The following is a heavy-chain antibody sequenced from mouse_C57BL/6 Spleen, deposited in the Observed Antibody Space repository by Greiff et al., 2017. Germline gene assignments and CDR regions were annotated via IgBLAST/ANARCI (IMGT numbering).Heavy chain of an antibody. CDR3: TKERKFYDYPDAMDY. J-gene: IGHJ4*01. CDR1: GFTFSSYA. V-gene: IGHV5-9-1*02. Sequence: EVKLMESGEGLVKPGGSLKLSCAASGFTFSSYAMSWVRQTPEKRLEWVAYISSGGDYIYYADPVKGRFTISRDNARNTLYLQMSSLKSEDTAMYYCTKERKFYDYPDAMDYWGQGTSVTVSS. D-gene: IGHD2-4*01. CDR2: ISSGGDYI.